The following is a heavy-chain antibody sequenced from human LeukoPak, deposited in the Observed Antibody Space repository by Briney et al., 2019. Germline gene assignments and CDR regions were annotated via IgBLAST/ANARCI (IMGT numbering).Heavy chain of an antibody. J-gene: IGHJ4*02. CDR1: GFTFRSYA. CDR3: AKDHWALGGSYYYDY. Sequence: GGSLSLSCAASGFTFRSYAMSWVRQAPGKGLEWVSAISGSGGSTYSADSVKGRFTISRNNSKNTLYLQMNSLRAEDTAVYYCAKDHWALGGSYYYDYWGQGTLVTVSS. D-gene: IGHD1-26*01. V-gene: IGHV3-23*01. CDR2: ISGSGGST.